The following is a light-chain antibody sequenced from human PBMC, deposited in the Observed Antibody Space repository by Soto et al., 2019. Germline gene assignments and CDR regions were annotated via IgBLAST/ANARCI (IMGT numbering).Light chain of an antibody. CDR2: AAS. CDR3: QKYNSAPWT. V-gene: IGKV1-27*01. J-gene: IGKJ1*01. CDR1: QGISNF. Sequence: DIQMTQSPSSLSASVGDRVTITCRASQGISNFLAWHQQKPGKVPKLLIYAASTLQSGVPSRFSGSGSGTDFTLTITSLQPEDVATYYXQKYNSAPWTFGQGTKVEIK.